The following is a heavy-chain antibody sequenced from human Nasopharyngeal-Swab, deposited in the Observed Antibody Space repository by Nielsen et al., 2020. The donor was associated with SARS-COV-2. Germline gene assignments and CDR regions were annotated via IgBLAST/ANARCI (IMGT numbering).Heavy chain of an antibody. D-gene: IGHD1-1*01. CDR2: IWYDGSNK. V-gene: IGHV3-33*01. J-gene: IGHJ3*02. Sequence: VRQMPGKGLEWVAVIWYDGSNKYYADSVKGRFTISRDNSKNTLYLQMNCLRAEDTAVYYCARGVRYNWNPDAFDIWGQGTMVTVSS. CDR3: ARGVRYNWNPDAFDI.